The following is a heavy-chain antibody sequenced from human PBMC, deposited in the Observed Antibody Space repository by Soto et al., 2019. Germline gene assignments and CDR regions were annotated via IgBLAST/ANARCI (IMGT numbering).Heavy chain of an antibody. Sequence: VQLQESGPGLVKPSETLSLTCTVSGGSISSYYWSWIRQPPGKGLEWIGYIYNSGSTNYNPSLKTRVTIAVDMSKNQFSLKLNSVTAADTAVYYCARHESSGWYYFDYWGQGTLVTVSS. CDR2: IYNSGST. CDR1: GGSISSYY. D-gene: IGHD6-19*01. CDR3: ARHESSGWYYFDY. V-gene: IGHV4-59*08. J-gene: IGHJ4*02.